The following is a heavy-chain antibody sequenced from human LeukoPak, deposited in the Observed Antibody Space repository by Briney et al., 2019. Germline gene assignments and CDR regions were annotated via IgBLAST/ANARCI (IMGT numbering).Heavy chain of an antibody. D-gene: IGHD5-18*01. CDR3: ARHLRLWQNWFDP. Sequence: GESLQISCKGSGSIFTNYWIGWARQLPGKGPEWMGIIYPGDSDTRYSPSFQGQVTISADKSISTPYLQWSSLKASDTAMYYCARHLRLWQNWFDPWGQGTLVTVSS. J-gene: IGHJ5*02. V-gene: IGHV5-51*01. CDR1: GSIFTNYW. CDR2: IYPGDSDT.